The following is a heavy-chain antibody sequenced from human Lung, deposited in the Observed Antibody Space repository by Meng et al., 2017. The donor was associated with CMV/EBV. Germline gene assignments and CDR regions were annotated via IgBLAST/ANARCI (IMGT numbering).Heavy chain of an antibody. V-gene: IGHV1-2*02. D-gene: IGHD3-16*01. CDR3: ARGPGDATFTSLDAF. CDR1: GYTFTGYY. Sequence: ASVKVSXKTSGYTFTGYYLHWVRQAPGQGLEYMGSIDPHNGDTNYAQKFQGRVTMTRDTSIDTAYMELSRLRSDDTAVYFCARGPGDATFTSLDAFWGQGTMGXVSS. J-gene: IGHJ4*02. CDR2: IDPHNGDT.